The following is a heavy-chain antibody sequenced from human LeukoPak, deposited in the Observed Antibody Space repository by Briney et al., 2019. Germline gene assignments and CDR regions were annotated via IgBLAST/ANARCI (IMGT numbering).Heavy chain of an antibody. CDR3: AKDPLVRGLTYDY. D-gene: IGHD3-10*01. CDR2: ISGSGST. V-gene: IGHV3-23*01. Sequence: GGSLRLSCAASGFTFRRCAMTWVRQAPGKGLEWVSAISGSGSTYYADSVKGRFTISRDNSKNTLYLQMNSLRAEDAAVYYCAKDPLVRGLTYDYWGQGTLVTVSS. CDR1: GFTFRRCA. J-gene: IGHJ4*02.